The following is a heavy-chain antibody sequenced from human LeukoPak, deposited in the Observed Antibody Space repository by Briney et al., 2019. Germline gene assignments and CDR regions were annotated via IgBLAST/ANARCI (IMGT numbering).Heavy chain of an antibody. CDR2: IYYSGST. Sequence: SETLSLTCTVSGGSIISDSYYWGWIRQPPGKGLEWIANIYYSGSTYYNPSLKSRVTMSVDTSKNQFSLKLSSVTAADTAVYYCARGGRSAFDVWGPGTKVIVSS. CDR1: GGSIISDSYY. J-gene: IGHJ3*01. CDR3: ARGGRSAFDV. V-gene: IGHV4-39*01.